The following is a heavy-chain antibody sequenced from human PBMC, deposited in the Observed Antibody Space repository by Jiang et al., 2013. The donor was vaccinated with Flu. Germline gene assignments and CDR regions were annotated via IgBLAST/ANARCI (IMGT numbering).Heavy chain of an antibody. CDR3: ARDDAFDI. Sequence: NPNSGNTGYAQKFQGRVTMTRNTSISTAYMELSSLRSEDTAVYYCARDDAFDIWGQGTMVTVSS. J-gene: IGHJ3*02. CDR2: NPNSGNT. V-gene: IGHV1-8*01.